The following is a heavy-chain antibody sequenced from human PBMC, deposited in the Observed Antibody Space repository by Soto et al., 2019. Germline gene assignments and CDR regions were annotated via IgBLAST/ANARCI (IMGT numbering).Heavy chain of an antibody. Sequence: DGRLVESGGGLVKPGESLSLSCAASGFSFGPSTMIWVRQAPGKGLEWVSSISSSSYYIYYADSVKGRFTVSRDNAKNSLSLQMDSLRAEDTAVYYCASTIFGVGGVDPWGQGTLVIVSS. CDR1: GFSFGPST. CDR2: ISSSSYYI. D-gene: IGHD3-3*01. J-gene: IGHJ5*02. V-gene: IGHV3-21*01. CDR3: ASTIFGVGGVDP.